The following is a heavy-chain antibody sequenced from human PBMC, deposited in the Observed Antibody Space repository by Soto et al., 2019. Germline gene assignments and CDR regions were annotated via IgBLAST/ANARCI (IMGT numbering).Heavy chain of an antibody. D-gene: IGHD3-22*01. V-gene: IGHV3-15*04. CDR3: ATETPYYDSGTYSSPFDY. CDR2: IVSKTHGGTT. Sequence: GGSLRLSCAASGFTFTYAWMNWVRQTPGKGLEWVGRIVSKTHGGTTEYAAPVKGRFTISRDDSENTVYLQMNSLKTEDTAIYYCATETPYYDSGTYSSPFDYWGQGTLVTVSS. J-gene: IGHJ4*02. CDR1: GFTFTYAW.